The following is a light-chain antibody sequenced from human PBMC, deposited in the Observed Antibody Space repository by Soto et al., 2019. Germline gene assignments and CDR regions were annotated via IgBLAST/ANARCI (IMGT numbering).Light chain of an antibody. CDR3: CSYAGGYIYV. J-gene: IGLJ1*01. V-gene: IGLV2-11*01. CDR2: DVT. CDR1: SKDVGGYNY. Sequence: QSALTQPPSVSVSPGQSVTISCTGTSKDVGGYNYVSWYQQHPGKAPRLMIYDVTKRPSGVPDRFSGSKSDNTASLTISGLQAEDEADYYCCSYAGGYIYVFGTGTKVTVL.